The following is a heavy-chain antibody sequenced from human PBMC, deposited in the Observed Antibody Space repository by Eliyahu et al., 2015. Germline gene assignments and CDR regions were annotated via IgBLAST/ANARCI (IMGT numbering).Heavy chain of an antibody. J-gene: IGHJ3*01. V-gene: IGHV3-23*01. CDR1: GFTFSSYA. D-gene: IGHD2-21*02. CDR3: AKILSMSSVTTIGAFDV. Sequence: EVQLLESGGGLIQPGGSLRLSCAASGFTFSSYAMXWVRQAPGQGLEWGSSISSGGATTYFVDSVRGRFTISRDNSKNTVYLQMKNLRADDTAVFYCAKILSMSSVTTIGAFDVWGQGTTVTVSS. CDR2: ISSGGATT.